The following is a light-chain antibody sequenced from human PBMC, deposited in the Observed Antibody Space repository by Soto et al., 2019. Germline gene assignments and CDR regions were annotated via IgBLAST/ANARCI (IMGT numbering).Light chain of an antibody. CDR2: GAS. Sequence: EIVMTQSPATLSVSSGERATLSCRASQSVSTRLAWYQQKPGQAPRLLIYGASTRATGIPARFSGSGSGTEFTLTISSLQSEDFAVYHCQQYNNWPPEYTFGQGTKLEIK. J-gene: IGKJ2*01. V-gene: IGKV3D-15*01. CDR1: QSVSTR. CDR3: QQYNNWPPEYT.